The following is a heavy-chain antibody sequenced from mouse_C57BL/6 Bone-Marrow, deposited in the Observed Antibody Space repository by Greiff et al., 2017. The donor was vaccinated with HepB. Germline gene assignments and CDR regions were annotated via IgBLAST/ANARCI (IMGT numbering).Heavy chain of an antibody. V-gene: IGHV10-1*01. CDR1: GFSFNTYA. CDR2: IRSKSNNYAT. D-gene: IGHD2-4*01. J-gene: IGHJ3*01. CDR3: VRHGYDYDLAWFAY. Sequence: EVKLLESGGGLVQPKGSLKLSCAASGFSFNTYAMNWVRQAPGKGLEWVARIRSKSNNYATYYADSVKDRFTISRDDSESMLYLQMNNLKTEDTAMYYCVRHGYDYDLAWFAYWGQGTLVTVSA.